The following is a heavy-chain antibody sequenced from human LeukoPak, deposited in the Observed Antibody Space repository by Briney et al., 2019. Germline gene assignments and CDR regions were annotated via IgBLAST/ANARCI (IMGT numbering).Heavy chain of an antibody. Sequence: SETLSLTCAVSGYSLGKNYYWGWIRQPPGKGLEWIGRIYGTGSTSYNPSLMNRVTMSVDTSKNHFSLKLTSVTAADTAVYYCARYGPRGSTSTRFDYWGQGILVTISS. V-gene: IGHV4-38-2*01. CDR1: GYSLGKNYY. CDR3: ARYGPRGSTSTRFDY. J-gene: IGHJ4*02. CDR2: IYGTGST. D-gene: IGHD1-26*01.